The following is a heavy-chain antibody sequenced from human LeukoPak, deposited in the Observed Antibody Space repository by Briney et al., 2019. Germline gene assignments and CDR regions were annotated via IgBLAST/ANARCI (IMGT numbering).Heavy chain of an antibody. CDR1: GGSISSYY. CDR3: ARDTEIYSGSYRYFDY. CDR2: IYYSGST. Sequence: SETLSLTRTVSGGSISSYYWSWIRQPPGKGLEWIGYIYYSGSTNYNPSLKSRVTISVDTSKNQFSLKLSSVTAADTAVYYCARDTEIYSGSYRYFDYWGQGTLVTVSS. D-gene: IGHD1-26*01. J-gene: IGHJ4*02. V-gene: IGHV4-59*01.